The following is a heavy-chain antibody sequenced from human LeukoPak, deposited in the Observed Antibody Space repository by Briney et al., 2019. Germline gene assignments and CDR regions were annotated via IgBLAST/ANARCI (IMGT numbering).Heavy chain of an antibody. CDR2: IKQDGSET. V-gene: IGHV3-7*03. CDR3: ARGAYGGRGYYYGVDV. J-gene: IGHJ6*04. Sequence: PGGSLRLSCAASGFTFSSYWMNWVRQAPGRGLEWVANIKQDGSETYYVDSVKGRFTITRDNAENSLYLQMNSLRAEDTAVYFCARGAYGGRGYYYGVDVWGKGTTVTVSS. CDR1: GFTFSSYW. D-gene: IGHD4-23*01.